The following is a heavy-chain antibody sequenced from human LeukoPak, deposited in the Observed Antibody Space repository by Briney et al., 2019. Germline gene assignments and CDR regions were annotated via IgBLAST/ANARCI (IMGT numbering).Heavy chain of an antibody. V-gene: IGHV1-69*06. CDR2: IIPIFGTA. D-gene: IGHD5-12*01. CDR3: ARVGVATPPRPLYYYYYMDV. CDR1: GGTFSSYA. Sequence: SVKVSCKASGGTFSSYAISWVRQVLGQGLEWMGGIIPIFGTANYAQKFQGRVTITADKSTSTAYMELSSLRSEDTAVYYCARVGVATPPRPLYYYYYMDVWGKGTTVTVSS. J-gene: IGHJ6*03.